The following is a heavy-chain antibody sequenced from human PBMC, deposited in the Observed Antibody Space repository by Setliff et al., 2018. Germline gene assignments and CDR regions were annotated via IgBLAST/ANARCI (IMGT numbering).Heavy chain of an antibody. CDR2: IYTSGAT. Sequence: PSETLSLTCTVSGASLSSGSYYWSWIRQSAGKGLEWIGRIYTSGATTYSPSLKSRVSISADTSKSLFSLRLKSVTAADTAVYYCAKEYVVNSFVSNSHQHYGLDVWGQGTTVTVSS. CDR1: GASLSSGSYY. V-gene: IGHV4-61*02. CDR3: AKEYVVNSFVSNSHQHYGLDV. J-gene: IGHJ6*02. D-gene: IGHD2-21*01.